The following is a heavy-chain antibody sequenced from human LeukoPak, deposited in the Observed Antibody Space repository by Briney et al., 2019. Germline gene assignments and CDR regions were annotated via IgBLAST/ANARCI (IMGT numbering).Heavy chain of an antibody. J-gene: IGHJ3*02. CDR1: GYTFTSYA. CDR3: ARERGYYYDSSGYYYPSHAFDI. D-gene: IGHD3-22*01. CDR2: INAGNGNT. V-gene: IGHV1-3*01. Sequence: ASVKVSCKASGYTFTSYAMHWVRQAPGQRLEWMGWINAGNGNTKYSQKFQSRVTITRDTSASTAYMELSSLRSEDTAVYYCARERGYYYDSSGYYYPSHAFDIWGQGTMVTVSS.